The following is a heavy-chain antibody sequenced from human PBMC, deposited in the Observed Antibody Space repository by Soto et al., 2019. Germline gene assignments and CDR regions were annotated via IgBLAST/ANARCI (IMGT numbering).Heavy chain of an antibody. V-gene: IGHV3-74*01. J-gene: IGHJ4*02. CDR2: INPAGSAS. Sequence: EVQLVESGGGLVQPGGSLRLSCVGSGFTFSSYWMHWVRQAPGKGPVWVSRINPAGSASSYADFVKGRVIVSRDNAKDTLYLEMNSLSAEDTAVYYCATGGYSAGWGYWGQGTLVTVSS. CDR3: ATGGYSAGWGY. CDR1: GFTFSSYW. D-gene: IGHD5-18*01.